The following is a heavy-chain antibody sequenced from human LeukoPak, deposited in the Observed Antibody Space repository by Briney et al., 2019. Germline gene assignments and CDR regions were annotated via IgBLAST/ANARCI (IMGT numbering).Heavy chain of an antibody. V-gene: IGHV4-31*11. J-gene: IGHJ4*02. CDR3: ARERRDGHNYSDF. D-gene: IGHD5-24*01. CDR2: ISHSGTS. Sequence: PSETLSLTCAVSGGSLSSGGYSWGWIRQYPGKGLEWIGCISHSGTSYYNPSLKSRVTISVDTSRNQFSLELSSVTAADTAVYFCARERRDGHNYSDFWGQGALVTVSS. CDR1: GGSLSSGGYS.